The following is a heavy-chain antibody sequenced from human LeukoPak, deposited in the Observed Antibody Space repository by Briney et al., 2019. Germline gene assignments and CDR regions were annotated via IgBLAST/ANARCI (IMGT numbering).Heavy chain of an antibody. Sequence: GASVKVSCKASGYSFINYYIHWVRQAPGQGLEWMGIINPSGGGTSYARKFQGRVTMTRDMSTSTVYMELRSLRSDDTAVYYCARPAYDFWSGYFQDNGFDPWGQGTLVTVSS. J-gene: IGHJ5*02. CDR2: INPSGGGT. CDR1: GYSFINYY. V-gene: IGHV1-46*01. D-gene: IGHD3-3*01. CDR3: ARPAYDFWSGYFQDNGFDP.